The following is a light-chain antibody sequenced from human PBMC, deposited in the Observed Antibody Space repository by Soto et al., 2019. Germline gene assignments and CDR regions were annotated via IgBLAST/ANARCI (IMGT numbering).Light chain of an antibody. Sequence: EIVMTQSPATLSVSPGERATLSCRASQSISSELAWYQQKPGQAPRLLIYGASTRDTGIPDRFSGSWSGTDFTLTIRRLESEDFAVYYCQQYGSSPGTFGQGTKVDIK. CDR2: GAS. V-gene: IGKV3-20*01. J-gene: IGKJ1*01. CDR3: QQYGSSPGT. CDR1: QSISSE.